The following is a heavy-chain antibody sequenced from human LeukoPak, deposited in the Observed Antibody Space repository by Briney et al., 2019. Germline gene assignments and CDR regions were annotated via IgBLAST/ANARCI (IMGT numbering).Heavy chain of an antibody. CDR3: ARGGGSSGWVVNWYFDL. D-gene: IGHD6-19*01. V-gene: IGHV1-3*03. CDR2: INAGNGNT. Sequence: GASVKVSCKASGYTFTSYAMHWVRQAPGQRLEWMGWINAGNGNTKYSQEFQGRVTITRDTSASTAYMELSSLRSEDMAVYYCARGGGSSGWVVNWYFDLWGRGTLVTVSS. J-gene: IGHJ2*01. CDR1: GYTFTSYA.